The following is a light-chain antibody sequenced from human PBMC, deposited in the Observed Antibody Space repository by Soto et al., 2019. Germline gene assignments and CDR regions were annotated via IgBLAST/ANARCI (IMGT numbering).Light chain of an antibody. J-gene: IGLJ3*02. CDR3: SSYTSSSAWV. V-gene: IGLV2-14*01. Sequence: QSALTQPASVSGSPGQSITISCTGTSSDVGGYKYVSCYQQHPGKAPKLMIYEVSNRPSGVSNRFSGSKSGNTASLTISGLQAEDEADYYCSSYTSSSAWVFGGGTKLTVL. CDR2: EVS. CDR1: SSDVGGYKY.